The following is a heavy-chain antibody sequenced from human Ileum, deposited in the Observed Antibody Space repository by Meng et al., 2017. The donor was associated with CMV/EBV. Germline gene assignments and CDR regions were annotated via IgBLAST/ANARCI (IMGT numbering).Heavy chain of an antibody. CDR3: AREGGGWYFDS. CDR1: GDSLSTGDYY. D-gene: IGHD6-19*01. J-gene: IGHJ4*02. Sequence: QGHLQDPGPGLVKPSQTLPLTCTVSGDSLSTGDYYWSWIRQPPGKGPEWIGYIYYSGSTLYNPSLKSPVTISLDKSKNQFSLRLRSVTAADTAVYFCAREGGGWYFDSWGQGTLVTVSS. CDR2: IYYSGST. V-gene: IGHV4-30-4*01.